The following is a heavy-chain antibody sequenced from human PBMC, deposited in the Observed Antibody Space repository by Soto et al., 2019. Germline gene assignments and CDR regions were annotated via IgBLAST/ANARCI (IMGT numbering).Heavy chain of an antibody. Sequence: SYTLSLTCTVSGASMNSYHWSWIRQPAGKGLEWIGHIHSSGSTNYNPSLKSRVTMSVDTSKNQFSLRLMSLTAADTAVYYCARDQGVAAAGITWFDPWGQGSLVTASS. V-gene: IGHV4-4*07. CDR1: GASMNSYH. D-gene: IGHD6-13*01. CDR3: ARDQGVAAAGITWFDP. J-gene: IGHJ5*02. CDR2: IHSSGST.